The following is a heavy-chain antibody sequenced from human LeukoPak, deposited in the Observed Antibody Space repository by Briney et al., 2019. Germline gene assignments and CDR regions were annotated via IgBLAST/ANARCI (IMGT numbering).Heavy chain of an antibody. CDR2: INHSGST. V-gene: IGHV4-34*01. Sequence: PSETLSLTCAVYGGSFSGYYWSWIRQPPGKGLEWIGEINHSGSTNYNPSLKSRVTISVDTSKNQFSLKLSSVTAADTAVYYCARGGGKSGYYYGSGSPLSYWGQGTLVTASS. J-gene: IGHJ4*02. CDR3: ARGGGKSGYYYGSGSPLSY. D-gene: IGHD3-10*01. CDR1: GGSFSGYY.